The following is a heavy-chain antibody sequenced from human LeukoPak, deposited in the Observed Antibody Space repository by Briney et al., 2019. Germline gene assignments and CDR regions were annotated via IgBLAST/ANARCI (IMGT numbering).Heavy chain of an antibody. CDR2: ISDTSSFT. Sequence: GGSLRLSCAASAFTFSSYGMNWVRQAPGKGLEWLSYISDTSSFTYYADSVKGRFTISRDNAKNSLYLQMNSLRAEDTAVYYCARDLSAQSSHYYYYMDVWGIGTTVTVSS. CDR3: ARDLSAQSSHYYYYMDV. D-gene: IGHD2/OR15-2a*01. J-gene: IGHJ6*03. CDR1: AFTFSSYG. V-gene: IGHV3-21*05.